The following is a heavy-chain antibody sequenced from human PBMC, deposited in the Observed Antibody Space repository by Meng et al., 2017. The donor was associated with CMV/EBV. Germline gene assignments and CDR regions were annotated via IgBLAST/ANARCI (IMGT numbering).Heavy chain of an antibody. V-gene: IGHV1-8*01. CDR3: AREASPYYDFWSGSFYGWFDP. CDR2: MNPNSGNT. D-gene: IGHD3-3*01. Sequence: ASVKVSCKASGYTFTSYDINWVRQATGQGLEWMGWMNPNSGNTGYAQKFQGRVTMTRNTSISTAYMELSSLRSEDTAVYYCAREASPYYDFWSGSFYGWFDPWGQGTLVTVSS. CDR1: GYTFTSYD. J-gene: IGHJ5*02.